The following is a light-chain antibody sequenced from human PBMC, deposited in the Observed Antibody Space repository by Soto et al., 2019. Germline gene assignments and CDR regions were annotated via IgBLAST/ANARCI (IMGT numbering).Light chain of an antibody. CDR1: QSVNSNF. CDR3: QQYDNWPQT. J-gene: IGKJ1*01. V-gene: IGKV3-20*01. CDR2: GAS. Sequence: EIVLTQSPGTLSLSPGDRVTLSCRPSQSVNSNFLAWYQTKPGQAPRLLIYGASSRDTGIPDRFSGSGSGTDFTLTISSLQSEDFAVYYCQQYDNWPQTFGQGTKVDI.